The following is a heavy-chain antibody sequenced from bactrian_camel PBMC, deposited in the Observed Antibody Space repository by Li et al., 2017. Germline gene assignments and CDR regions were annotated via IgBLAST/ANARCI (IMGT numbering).Heavy chain of an antibody. CDR1: GFTFSSYA. V-gene: IGHV3S40*01. Sequence: DVQLVESGGELVQPGGSLRLSCEASGFTFSSYAMSWVRQAPGKGLEWVSTINRGGGTTFYADSVKGRFTISRDNAKNTVYLQLNSLKTEDMAMYYCAKHGGNTDYETWDVKNYWGQGTQVTVS. CDR3: AKHGGNTDYETWDVKNY. J-gene: IGHJ4*01. D-gene: IGHD4*01. CDR2: INRGGGTT.